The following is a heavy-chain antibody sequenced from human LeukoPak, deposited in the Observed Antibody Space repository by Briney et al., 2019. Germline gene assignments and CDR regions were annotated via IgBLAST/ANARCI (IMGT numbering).Heavy chain of an antibody. D-gene: IGHD3-10*01. CDR1: GGSFSGYY. Sequence: PSETLSLTCAVYGGSFSGYYWSWIRQPPGKGLEWIGEINHSGSTNYNPSLKSRATISVDTSKNQFSLRLTSVTAADTAVYYCAREGEYYGSGSYCDYWGQGTLVTVSS. CDR2: INHSGST. V-gene: IGHV4-34*01. J-gene: IGHJ4*02. CDR3: AREGEYYGSGSYCDY.